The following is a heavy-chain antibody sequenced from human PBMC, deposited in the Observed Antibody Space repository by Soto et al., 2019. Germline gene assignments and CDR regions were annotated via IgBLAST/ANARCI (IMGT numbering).Heavy chain of an antibody. J-gene: IGHJ6*02. Sequence: GESLKISCKGSGYSFTSYWIGWVRQMPGKGLEWMGIIYPGDSDTRYSPSFQGQVTISADKSISTAYLQWSSLKASDTAMYYCARTTGIRRYYYYYGKDVWGQGTTVTVSS. CDR1: GYSFTSYW. CDR3: ARTTGIRRYYYYYGKDV. CDR2: IYPGDSDT. V-gene: IGHV5-51*01. D-gene: IGHD2-8*02.